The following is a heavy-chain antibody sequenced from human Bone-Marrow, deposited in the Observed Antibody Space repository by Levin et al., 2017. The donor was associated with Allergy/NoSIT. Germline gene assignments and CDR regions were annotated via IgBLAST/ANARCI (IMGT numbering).Heavy chain of an antibody. CDR1: GYSFTGYS. CDR3: ARMGFGE. D-gene: IGHD3-10*01. V-gene: IGHV1-3*01. CDR2: INGATGET. Sequence: GASVKVSCRTYGYSFTGYSMHWVRQAPGQSLEWMGWINGATGETKYSQKLRGRITLTRDTSASTGYMELSSLTSADTAVYYCARMGFGEWGQGTRLSFSS. J-gene: IGHJ4*02.